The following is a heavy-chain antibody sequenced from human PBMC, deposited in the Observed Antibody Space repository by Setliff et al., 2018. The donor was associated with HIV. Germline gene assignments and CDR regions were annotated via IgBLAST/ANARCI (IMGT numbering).Heavy chain of an antibody. CDR2: INAGNGNT. D-gene: IGHD3-3*01. CDR1: GYTFTSYA. V-gene: IGHV1-3*01. CDR3: ARVTDDFWGGYYSRPYWYCDL. Sequence: ASVKVSCKASGYTFTSYAMHWVRQAPGQRLGWMEWINAGNGNTKSSQKFQDRVTITSDTSASTAYMELRRLRSEDTAVYYCARVTDDFWGGYYSRPYWYCDLWGRGTLVTVSS. J-gene: IGHJ2*01.